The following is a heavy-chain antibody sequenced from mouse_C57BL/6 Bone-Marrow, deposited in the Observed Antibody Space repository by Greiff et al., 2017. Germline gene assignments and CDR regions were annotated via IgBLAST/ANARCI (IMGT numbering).Heavy chain of an antibody. V-gene: IGHV14-3*01. J-gene: IGHJ4*01. CDR2: IDTANGNT. CDR3: ARSCGYYAMDY. CDR1: GFNIKNTY. Sequence: VKLQQSVAELVRPGASVKLSCTASGFNIKNTYMHWVKQRPEQGLEWIGRIDTANGNTKYAPKFQGKATITADTSSNTAYLQLIILTSDDTAVYYCARSCGYYAMDYWGQGTSVTVSS.